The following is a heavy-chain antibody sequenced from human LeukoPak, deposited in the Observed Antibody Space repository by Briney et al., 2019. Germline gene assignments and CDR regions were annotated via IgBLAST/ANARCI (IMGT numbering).Heavy chain of an antibody. CDR2: LIGRSGST. Sequence: GGSLRLSCAASGFTSTNYAMNWVPRAPGKGLEWVSILIGRSGSTDYADPVKGRFTISRDTSKNTLFLQMNSLRAKDTAIYYCAKDGYYGMDVWGQGTTVTVSS. CDR3: AKDGYYGMDV. V-gene: IGHV3-23*01. CDR1: GFTSTNYA. J-gene: IGHJ6*02.